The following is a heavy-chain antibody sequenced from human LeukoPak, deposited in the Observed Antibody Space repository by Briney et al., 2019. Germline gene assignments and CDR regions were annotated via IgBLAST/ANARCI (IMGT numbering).Heavy chain of an antibody. J-gene: IGHJ1*01. CDR2: INQDGSEK. D-gene: IGHD6-13*01. CDR1: VFTFSGYW. V-gene: IGHV3-7*01. CDR3: ARESTAGYNSSWYGFRN. Sequence: GGSLRLSCAASVFTFSGYWMSWVRQSPGKGLEGVPNINQDGSEKYYVDSVKGRFTISRDNAQNSLFLQMGSLRVEDTAVYYCARESTAGYNSSWYGFRNWGQGTLVSVSS.